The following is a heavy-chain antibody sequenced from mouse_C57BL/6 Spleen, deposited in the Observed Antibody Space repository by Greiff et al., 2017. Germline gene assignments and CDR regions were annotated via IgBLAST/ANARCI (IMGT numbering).Heavy chain of an antibody. CDR3: ARGRGGYLFAY. CDR2: ISYDGSN. CDR1: GYSITSGYY. V-gene: IGHV3-6*01. J-gene: IGHJ3*01. D-gene: IGHD2-2*01. Sequence: VQLKEPGPGLVKPSQSLSLTCSVTGYSITSGYYWNWIRQFPGNKLEWMGYISYDGSNNSNPSLKNRISITRDTSKNQFFLKLNSVTTEDTATYYCARGRGGYLFAYWGQGTLVTVSA.